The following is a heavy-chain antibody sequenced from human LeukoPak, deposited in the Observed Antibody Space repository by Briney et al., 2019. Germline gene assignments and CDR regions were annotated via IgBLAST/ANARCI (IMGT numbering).Heavy chain of an antibody. CDR3: SKDKEIYFSNKSGRWGRDFDY. J-gene: IGHJ4*02. CDR2: SIGGGGST. D-gene: IGHD7-27*01. CDR1: GFTFNSYS. V-gene: IGHV3-23*01. Sequence: GGSLRLSCAVSGFTFNSYSMSWVRQDPGKGLEWVSSSIGGGGSTYYADSVKGRFTISRDNSKNTLYLQMNSLRAEDTAVYYCSKDKEIYFSNKSGRWGRDFDYWGQGTLVTVSS.